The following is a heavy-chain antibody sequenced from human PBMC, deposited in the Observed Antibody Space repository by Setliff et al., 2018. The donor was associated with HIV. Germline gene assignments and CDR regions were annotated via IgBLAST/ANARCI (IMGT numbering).Heavy chain of an antibody. J-gene: IGHJ6*02. CDR3: GVYYIYYYGMDV. CDR1: GFTVSSNY. Sequence: LRLSCAASGFTVSSNYMSWVRQAPGKGLEWVSVIYSCVSTYYADSVKGRFTISRDNSKNTLYLQMNSLRAEDTAVYYCGVYYIYYYGMDVWGQGTTVTVSS. V-gene: IGHV3-53*01. CDR2: IYSCVST. D-gene: IGHD3-10*01.